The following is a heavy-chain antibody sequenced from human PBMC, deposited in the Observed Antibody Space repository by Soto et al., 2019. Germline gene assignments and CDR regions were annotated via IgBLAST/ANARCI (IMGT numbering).Heavy chain of an antibody. CDR3: ARHWGHSGYDLDWFDP. CDR1: GGSISSSSYY. D-gene: IGHD5-12*01. J-gene: IGHJ5*02. V-gene: IGHV4-39*01. Sequence: ETLSLTCTVSGGSISSSSYYWDWIRQPPGKGLEWIGSIYYSGSTYYNPSLKSRVTISVDTSKNQFSLKLSSVTAADTAVYYCARHWGHSGYDLDWFDPWGQGTLVTV. CDR2: IYYSGST.